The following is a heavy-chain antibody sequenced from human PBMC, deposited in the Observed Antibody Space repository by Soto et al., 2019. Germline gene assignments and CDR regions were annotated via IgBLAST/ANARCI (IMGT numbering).Heavy chain of an antibody. CDR3: ATEEMATTHFDY. J-gene: IGHJ4*02. Sequence: GGSLRLSCAASGFTFSSYGMHWVRQAPGKGLEWVAVISYDGSNKYYADSVKGRFTISRDNSKNTLYLQMNSLRAEDTAVYYCATEEMATTHFDYWGQGTLVTVSS. CDR1: GFTFSSYG. D-gene: IGHD1-1*01. V-gene: IGHV3-30*03. CDR2: ISYDGSNK.